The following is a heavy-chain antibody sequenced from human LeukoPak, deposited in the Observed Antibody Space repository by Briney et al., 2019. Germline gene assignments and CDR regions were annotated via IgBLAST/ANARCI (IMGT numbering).Heavy chain of an antibody. V-gene: IGHV4-39*01. J-gene: IGHJ4*02. CDR3: ARQNYDRTFDY. D-gene: IGHD3-22*01. Sequence: SETLSLTCAVSVDSINSGSSYWGFIRQSPGKGLEWIVSIYHSGTTYYNPSLKSRVTISVDTSKNQFSLKLSSVTAADTAVYYCARQNYDRTFDYWGQGTLVTVSS. CDR2: IYHSGTT. CDR1: VDSINSGSSY.